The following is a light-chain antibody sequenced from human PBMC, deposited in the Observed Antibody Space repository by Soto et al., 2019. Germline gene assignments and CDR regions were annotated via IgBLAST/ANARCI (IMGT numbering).Light chain of an antibody. V-gene: IGLV3-1*01. CDR2: QNN. CDR1: KLGDKY. CDR3: QAWDSSTVV. J-gene: IGLJ2*01. Sequence: SYELTQPPSVSVSPGQTASITGSGDKLGDKYACWYQQKPGQSPVLVIYQNNKRPSGIPERFSGSNFGNTATLTISGTQAMDEADYYCQAWDSSTVVFGGGTKLTVL.